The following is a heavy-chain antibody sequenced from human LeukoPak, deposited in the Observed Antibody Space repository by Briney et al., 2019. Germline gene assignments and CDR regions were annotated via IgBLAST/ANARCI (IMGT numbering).Heavy chain of an antibody. CDR2: IYYSGST. V-gene: IGHV4-39*07. Sequence: PSETLSLTCTVPGGSISSSSYYWGWIRQPPGKGLEWIGSIYYSGSTYYNPSLKSRVTISVDTSKNQFSLKLSSVTAADTAVYYCAFQYGDRSHFDYWGQGTLVTVSS. J-gene: IGHJ4*02. D-gene: IGHD4-17*01. CDR3: AFQYGDRSHFDY. CDR1: GGSISSSSYY.